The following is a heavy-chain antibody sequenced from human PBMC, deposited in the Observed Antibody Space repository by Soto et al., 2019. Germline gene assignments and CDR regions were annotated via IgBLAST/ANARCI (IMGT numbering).Heavy chain of an antibody. CDR2: ISSSTSYI. J-gene: IGHJ4*02. CDR1: GSTFSSYS. D-gene: IGHD2-21*02. V-gene: IGHV3-21*01. Sequence: PGASLRLSCAVSGSTFSSYSMNWVRQAPGKGLEWVSPISSSTSYIYYADSVKGRFTISRDNAKKSLYLQMNSLRAEDTAVYYCAXDWVNCGGDCSSDYFFDYWGQGILVTAPQ. CDR3: AXDWVNCGGDCSSDYFFDY.